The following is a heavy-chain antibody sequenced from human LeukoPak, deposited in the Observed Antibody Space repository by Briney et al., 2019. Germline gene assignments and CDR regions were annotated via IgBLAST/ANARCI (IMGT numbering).Heavy chain of an antibody. CDR1: GFTFSSYA. CDR3: AKDQRDIVVVVAATLAY. V-gene: IGHV3-23*01. Sequence: PGGSLRLSCAASGFTFSSYAMSWVRQAPGKGLEWVSAISGSGGSTYYADSVKGRFTISRDNSKNTLYLQMNSLRAEDTAVYYFAKDQRDIVVVVAATLAYWGQGTLVTVSS. CDR2: ISGSGGST. J-gene: IGHJ4*02. D-gene: IGHD2-15*01.